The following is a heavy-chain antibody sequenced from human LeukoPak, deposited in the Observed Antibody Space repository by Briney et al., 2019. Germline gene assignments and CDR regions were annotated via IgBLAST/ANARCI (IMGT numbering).Heavy chain of an antibody. CDR2: ICSSSSFI. J-gene: IGHJ6*02. Sequence: GGSLRLSCAASGFTFSSYSMNWVRQAPGKGLEWVSSICSSSSFIYYADSVKGRFTISRDNAKNSLYLQMNSLRAEDTAVYYCARGLGYSYGPPGGGMDVWGQGTTVTVSS. CDR3: ARGLGYSYGPPGGGMDV. CDR1: GFTFSSYS. D-gene: IGHD5-18*01. V-gene: IGHV3-21*01.